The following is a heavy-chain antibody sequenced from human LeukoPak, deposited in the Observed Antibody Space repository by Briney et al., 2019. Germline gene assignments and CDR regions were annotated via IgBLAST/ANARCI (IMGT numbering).Heavy chain of an antibody. CDR1: GGSISSYY. V-gene: IGHV4-4*07. CDR2: IYTSGST. Sequence: SETLSLTCTVSGGSISSYYWSWIRQPAGKGLEWIGRIYTSGSTNYNPSLNSRVTMSVDTSKNQLSLKLSSVTAADTAVYYCARGQRGSYYYYYMDVWGKGTTVTVSS. CDR3: ARGQRGSYYYYYMDV. J-gene: IGHJ6*03.